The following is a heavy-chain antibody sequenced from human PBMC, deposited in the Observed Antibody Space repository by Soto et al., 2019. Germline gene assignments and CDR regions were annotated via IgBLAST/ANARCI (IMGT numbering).Heavy chain of an antibody. Sequence: PSETLSLTCAVYGGSFSGYYWSWIRQPPGKGLEWIGEINHSGSTNYNPSLKSRVTISVDTSKNQFSLKLSSVTAADTAVYYCERRLRNYYYYGMDVWGQGTTVTVSS. V-gene: IGHV4-34*01. CDR2: INHSGST. J-gene: IGHJ6*02. CDR1: GGSFSGYY. CDR3: ERRLRNYYYYGMDV.